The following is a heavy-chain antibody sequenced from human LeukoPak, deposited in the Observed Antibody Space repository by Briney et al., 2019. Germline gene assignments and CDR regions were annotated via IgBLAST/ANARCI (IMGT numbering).Heavy chain of an antibody. CDR3: ARDKSSLIDY. D-gene: IGHD1-26*01. Sequence: SVKVSCKASGGAFSSYAISWVRQAPGQGLEWMGRIIPILGIANYAQKFQGRVTITADKSTSTAYMELSSLRSEDTAVYYCARDKSSLIDYWGQGTLVTVSS. CDR2: IIPILGIA. J-gene: IGHJ4*02. V-gene: IGHV1-69*04. CDR1: GGAFSSYA.